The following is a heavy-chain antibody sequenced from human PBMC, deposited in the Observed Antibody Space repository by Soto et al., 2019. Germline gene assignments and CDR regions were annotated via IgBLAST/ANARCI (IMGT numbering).Heavy chain of an antibody. D-gene: IGHD1-26*01. Sequence: EVQLVESGGGLVKPGGSLRLSCATSGFTFHNAWMTWVRQAPGKGLEWVGRIKSKVNGGTTDYASPVEGRFTISRDDSINTLYVQMNSLKIEDTGMYYCATDLPWSYGALGFWGQGTLVTVSS. J-gene: IGHJ4*02. V-gene: IGHV3-15*01. CDR1: GFTFHNAW. CDR3: ATDLPWSYGALGF. CDR2: IKSKVNGGTT.